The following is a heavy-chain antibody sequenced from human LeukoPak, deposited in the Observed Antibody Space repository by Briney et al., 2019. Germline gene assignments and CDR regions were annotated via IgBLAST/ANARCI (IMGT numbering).Heavy chain of an antibody. V-gene: IGHV3-66*01. CDR3: ARDPPLDGLGDY. Sequence: GGSLRLSCAASGFTVSSNYMSWVRQAPGKGLEWVSVIYSGGSTYYADSVKGRFTISRDNSKNTLYLQMNSLRAEDTAVYYCARDPPLDGLGDYWGQGTLVTVSS. CDR2: IYSGGST. D-gene: IGHD5-24*01. CDR1: GFTVSSNY. J-gene: IGHJ4*02.